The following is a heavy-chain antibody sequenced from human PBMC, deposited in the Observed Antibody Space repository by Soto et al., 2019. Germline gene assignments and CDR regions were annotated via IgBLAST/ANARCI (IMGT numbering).Heavy chain of an antibody. Sequence: VQLVDSGGGLVQPGGSLRLSCVASGFTFSRYAMHWVRQAPGKGLEWVAVISPDGSKKYYADSVKGRVTISRDNSKNTLGVQMNSLRPEDTAVYYCARDWSFAVAGTGAFDYWGQGTLVTVSS. V-gene: IGHV3-30*04. CDR2: ISPDGSKK. CDR1: GFTFSRYA. CDR3: ARDWSFAVAGTGAFDY. D-gene: IGHD6-19*01. J-gene: IGHJ4*02.